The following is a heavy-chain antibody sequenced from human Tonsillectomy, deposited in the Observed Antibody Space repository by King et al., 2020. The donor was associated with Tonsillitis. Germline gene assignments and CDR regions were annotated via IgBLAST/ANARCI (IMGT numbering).Heavy chain of an antibody. CDR1: GFTFNSHG. CDR2: ISASGDFT. D-gene: IGHD4-17*01. Sequence: VQLVESGGGLGQPGGSLRLSCVGSGFTFNSHGMSWVRQALGKGLEWGSTISASGDFTHYGDSVKGRVTISRDHSKNTLSLQMDSLKAEDTAIFYCARDLYGAEDYWGQGTLVTVSS. J-gene: IGHJ4*02. CDR3: ARDLYGAEDY. V-gene: IGHV3-23*04.